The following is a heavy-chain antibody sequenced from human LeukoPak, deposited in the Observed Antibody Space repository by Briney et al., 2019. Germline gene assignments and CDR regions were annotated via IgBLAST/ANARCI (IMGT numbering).Heavy chain of an antibody. J-gene: IGHJ4*02. CDR1: GGSFSGYY. V-gene: IGHV4-4*07. D-gene: IGHD5-24*01. CDR3: AREGMASR. CDR2: IYTSGST. Sequence: SETLSLTCAVYGGSFSGYYWSWIRQPAGKGLEWIGRIYTSGSTNYNPSLKSRVTMSVDTSKNQFSLKLSSVTAADTAVYYCAREGMASRWGQGTLVTVSS.